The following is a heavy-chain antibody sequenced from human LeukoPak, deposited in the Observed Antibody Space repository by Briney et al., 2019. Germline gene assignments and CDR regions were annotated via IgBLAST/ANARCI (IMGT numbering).Heavy chain of an antibody. CDR2: MNPNSGNT. V-gene: IGHV1-8*01. Sequence: ASVKVSCKASGYTFTSYDINWVRQATGQGLEWMGWMNPNSGNTGYAQKFQGRVTMTRNTSISTAYMELSSLRAEDTAVYYCATSWILMVTGAFDIWGQGTMVTVSS. CDR3: ATSWILMVTGAFDI. D-gene: IGHD5-18*01. CDR1: GYTFTSYD. J-gene: IGHJ3*02.